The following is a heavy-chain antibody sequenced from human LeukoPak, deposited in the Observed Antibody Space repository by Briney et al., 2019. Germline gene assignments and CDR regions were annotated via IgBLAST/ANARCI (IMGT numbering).Heavy chain of an antibody. CDR3: AKTRPYCGSDCYYGLFDY. CDR2: ISSSSSTI. J-gene: IGHJ4*02. D-gene: IGHD2-21*02. V-gene: IGHV3-48*02. CDR1: GFTFSSYS. Sequence: PGGSLRLSCAASGFTFSSYSMNWVRQAPGKGLEWVSYISSSSSTIYYADSVKGRFTISRDNAKNSLYLQMNSLRDEDTAVYYCAKTRPYCGSDCYYGLFDYWGQGTLVTVSS.